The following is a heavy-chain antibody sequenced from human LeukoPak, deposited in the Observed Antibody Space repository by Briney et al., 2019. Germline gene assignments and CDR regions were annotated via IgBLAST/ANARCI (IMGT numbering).Heavy chain of an antibody. CDR3: TINGVY. Sequence: GGSLRLSCAASGFTFSSYAMSWVRQAPGKGLEWVSTISGSGDSTYHADSVKGRFTISRDNSKNRLYLQMNSLRAEDTAVYYCTINGVYWGQGTLVTVSS. V-gene: IGHV3-23*01. D-gene: IGHD3-10*01. CDR1: GFTFSSYA. CDR2: ISGSGDST. J-gene: IGHJ4*02.